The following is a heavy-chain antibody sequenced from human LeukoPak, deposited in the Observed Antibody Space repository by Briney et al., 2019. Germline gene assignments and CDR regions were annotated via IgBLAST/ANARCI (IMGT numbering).Heavy chain of an antibody. CDR1: GFTFSSYS. CDR2: ISSSSSTI. Sequence: AGGSLRLSCAASGFTFSSYSMNWVRQAPGKGLEWVSYISSSSSTIYYADSVKGRFTISRDNAKNSLYLQMNSLRAEDTAVYYCARGANYDFWSGYSNPFDYWGQGTLVTVSS. CDR3: ARGANYDFWSGYSNPFDY. V-gene: IGHV3-48*04. D-gene: IGHD3-3*01. J-gene: IGHJ4*02.